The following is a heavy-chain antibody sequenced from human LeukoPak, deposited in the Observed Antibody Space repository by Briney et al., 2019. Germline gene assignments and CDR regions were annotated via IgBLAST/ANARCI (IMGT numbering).Heavy chain of an antibody. CDR3: AREFDSSGYYQGLFDY. V-gene: IGHV1-46*01. CDR2: INPSGGST. CDR1: GYTFTSYY. D-gene: IGHD3-22*01. J-gene: IGHJ4*02. Sequence: ASVKVSCKASGYTFTSYYMHWVRQAPGQGLEWMGIINPSGGSTSYAQKFQGRVTMTRDTSTSTFYMELSSLRSEDTAVYYCAREFDSSGYYQGLFDYWGQGTLVTVSS.